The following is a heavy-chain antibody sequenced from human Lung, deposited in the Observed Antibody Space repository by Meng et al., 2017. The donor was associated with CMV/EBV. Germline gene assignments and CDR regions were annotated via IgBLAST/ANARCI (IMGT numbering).Heavy chain of an antibody. Sequence: SCAASGFTLSCYWMSWVRQAPGKGLEWVANIKEDGSEKYYVDSVKGRFTISRDNAKNSLYVQMNSLRGEDTAVYYCARAYRAIDYWRQGPLVTVSS. CDR3: ARAYRAIDY. CDR2: IKEDGSEK. D-gene: IGHD1-26*01. CDR1: GFTLSCYW. V-gene: IGHV3-7*01. J-gene: IGHJ4*02.